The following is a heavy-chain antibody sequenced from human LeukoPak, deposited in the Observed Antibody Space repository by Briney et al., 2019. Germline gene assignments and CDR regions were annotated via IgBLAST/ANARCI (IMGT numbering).Heavy chain of an antibody. J-gene: IGHJ6*02. V-gene: IGHV3-21*06. CDR3: ARDQLDYDSSRYPDPPSPYGMDV. CDR1: GFTFRSYS. D-gene: IGHD3-22*01. CDR2: ISSDSRNI. Sequence: RGSLIVSCAASGFTFRSYSMNWVRQAPGKGLEWVSTISSDSRNIYYADSVKGRFTISRDNAKNSLSLQMNSLRAEDTAVYYCARDQLDYDSSRYPDPPSPYGMDVWGQGTTVTVSS.